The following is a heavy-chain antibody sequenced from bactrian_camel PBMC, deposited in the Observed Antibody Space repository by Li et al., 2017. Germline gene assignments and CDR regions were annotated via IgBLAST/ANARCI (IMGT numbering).Heavy chain of an antibody. Sequence: VQLVESGGGSVQAGGSLRLTCVASGHLHTRNTMGWFRQISGGQRVGVATIDSNGKATYETSLEGRFTISKDDAKKTVYLQMDNLQPEDTAMYYCAAEYAIVTRPLEVKWYSNWGQGTQVTVS. CDR2: IDSNGKA. V-gene: IGHV3S53*01. CDR1: GHLHTRNT. D-gene: IGHD2*01. J-gene: IGHJ4*01. CDR3: AAEYAIVTRPLEVKWYSN.